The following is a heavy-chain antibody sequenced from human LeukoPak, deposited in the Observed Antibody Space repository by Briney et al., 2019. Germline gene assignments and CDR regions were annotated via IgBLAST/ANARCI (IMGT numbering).Heavy chain of an antibody. D-gene: IGHD3-22*01. V-gene: IGHV3-23*05. CDR3: AKATYYYDSIGYYYYFDY. J-gene: IGHJ4*02. CDR1: GFQFSLFA. CDR2: LFGNGNGI. Sequence: GGALRLSCAASGFQFSLFAMSWVRQAPGKGLEWISGLFGNGNGIAYADSVKGRFTISRDNSKNTLYLQMNSLRAEDTAVYYCAKATYYYDSIGYYYYFDYWGQGTPVTVSS.